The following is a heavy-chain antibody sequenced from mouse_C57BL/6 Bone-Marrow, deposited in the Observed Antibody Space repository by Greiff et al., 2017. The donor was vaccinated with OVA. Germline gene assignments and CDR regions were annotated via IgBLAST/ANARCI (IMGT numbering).Heavy chain of an antibody. CDR1: GYTFTDYY. CDR2: INPNNGGT. CDR3: ARPPDGSSYYYAMDD. Sequence: EVQLQQSGPELVKPGASVKISCKASGYTFTDYYMNWVKQSHGKSLEWIGDINPNNGGTSYNQKFKGKATLTVDKSSSTAYMELRSLTSEDSAVYYGARPPDGSSYYYAMDDWGQGTSVTVSS. J-gene: IGHJ4*01. D-gene: IGHD1-1*01. V-gene: IGHV1-26*01.